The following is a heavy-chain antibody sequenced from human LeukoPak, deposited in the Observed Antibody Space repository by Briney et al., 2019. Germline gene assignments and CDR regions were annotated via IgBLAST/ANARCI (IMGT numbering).Heavy chain of an antibody. CDR1: GFTFSDFY. CDR2: ISNSDSLT. CDR3: ARWRGHGWRVIDY. V-gene: IGHV3-11*04. J-gene: IGHJ4*02. Sequence: GGSLRLSCTASGFTFSDFYMSWIRQAPGKGLEWVSHISNSDSLTYYAESVKGRFTISRDNANTSLYLQMNSLRAEDTAVYYCARWRGHGWRVIDYWGQGTLVTVSS. D-gene: IGHD6-19*01.